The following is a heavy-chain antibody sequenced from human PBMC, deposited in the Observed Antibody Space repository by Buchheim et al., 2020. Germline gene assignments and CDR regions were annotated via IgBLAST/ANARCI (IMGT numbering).Heavy chain of an antibody. CDR1: GFTVSSNY. CDR2: IYSGGST. CDR3: ARKWYNNYFDY. Sequence: EVQLVETGGGLIQPGGSLRLSCAASGFTVSSNYMSWVRQAPGKGLEWVSVIYSGGSTYYADSVKGRLPIPRDNSKNTLYLQMNSLRAEDTAVYYCARKWYNNYFDYWGQGTL. V-gene: IGHV3-53*02. D-gene: IGHD1-1*01. J-gene: IGHJ4*02.